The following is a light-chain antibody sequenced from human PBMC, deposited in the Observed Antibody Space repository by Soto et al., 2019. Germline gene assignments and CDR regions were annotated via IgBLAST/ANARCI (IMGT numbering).Light chain of an antibody. Sequence: QSVLTQPASVSGSPGQSITISCTGTSSDVGSYNFVSWYQQHPGKAPKLMIYEGSKRPSGVSTRFSGSKSGNTASLTISGLQAEDEDDYYCCSYAGDSAWVFGGGTKLTVL. J-gene: IGLJ3*02. CDR2: EGS. CDR3: CSYAGDSAWV. V-gene: IGLV2-23*01. CDR1: SSDVGSYNF.